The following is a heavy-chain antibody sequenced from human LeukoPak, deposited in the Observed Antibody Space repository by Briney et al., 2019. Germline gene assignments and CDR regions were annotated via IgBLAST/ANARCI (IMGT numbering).Heavy chain of an antibody. CDR3: ARVLAANWGLEY. CDR2: ITRSGTDT. CDR1: GFTFSTYA. V-gene: IGHV3-23*01. J-gene: IGHJ4*02. Sequence: GGSLRLSCEASGFTFSTYAMYWVRQAPGRGLEWVSGITRSGTDTYYADSVKGRFTTSRDNSKNTLYLQMNSLRAEDTAVYYCARVLAANWGLEYWGQGTLVTVSS. D-gene: IGHD7-27*01.